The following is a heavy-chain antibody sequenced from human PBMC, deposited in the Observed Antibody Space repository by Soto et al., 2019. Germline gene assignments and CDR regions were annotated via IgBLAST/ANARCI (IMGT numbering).Heavy chain of an antibody. CDR2: IYHSGST. D-gene: IGHD6-6*01. CDR3: AREYSSSSEGHYFDY. CDR1: GGSISSGGYF. J-gene: IGHJ4*02. Sequence: SETLSLTCAVSGGSISSGGYFWSWIRQPPGKGLEWIGYIYHSGSTYYNPSLKSRVTISVDRSKNQFSLKLSSVTAADTAVYYCAREYSSSSEGHYFDYWGQGTLVTVSS. V-gene: IGHV4-30-2*01.